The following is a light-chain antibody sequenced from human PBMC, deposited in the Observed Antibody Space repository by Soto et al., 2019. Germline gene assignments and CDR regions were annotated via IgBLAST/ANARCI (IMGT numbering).Light chain of an antibody. CDR2: DVS. CDR1: SSDVGGYNY. V-gene: IGLV2-14*01. J-gene: IGLJ1*01. Sequence: QPASVSGSPGQSITISSTGTSSDVGGYNYVSWYQQHPGKAPKLMIYDVSNRPSGVSNRFSGSKSGNTASLTISGLQAEDEADYYCSSYTSSSTLLYVFGTGTKLTVL. CDR3: SSYTSSSTLLYV.